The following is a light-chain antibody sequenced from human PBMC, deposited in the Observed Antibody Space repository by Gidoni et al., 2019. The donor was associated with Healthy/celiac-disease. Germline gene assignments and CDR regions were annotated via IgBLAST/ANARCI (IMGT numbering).Light chain of an antibody. CDR1: SSNIGAGYD. V-gene: IGLV1-40*01. Sequence: QSVLTQPPSVSGAPGQRVTISCTGNSSNIGAGYDVHWYQQLPGTAPKLLIYGNNNRPSGVPDRFTGLQAEDEADYYCQSYDSSLSGYVFGGGTKLTVL. J-gene: IGLJ2*01. CDR3: QSYDSSLSGYV. CDR2: GNN.